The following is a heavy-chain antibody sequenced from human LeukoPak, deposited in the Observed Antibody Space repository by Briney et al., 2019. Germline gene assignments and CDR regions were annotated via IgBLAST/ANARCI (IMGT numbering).Heavy chain of an antibody. CDR1: GFSFSNYW. CDR2: IKEDGSEK. J-gene: IGHJ4*02. V-gene: IGHV3-7*01. CDR3: ARGYVAASGRYYFDS. D-gene: IGHD6-13*01. Sequence: PGGSLRLSCAASGFSFSNYWMSWFRQTPRKGLEWVGNIKEDGSEKYYLDSVKGRFTISRDNAKNSLYLQMNSLRAEDTAVYYCARGYVAASGRYYFDSWGQGTLVTVSS.